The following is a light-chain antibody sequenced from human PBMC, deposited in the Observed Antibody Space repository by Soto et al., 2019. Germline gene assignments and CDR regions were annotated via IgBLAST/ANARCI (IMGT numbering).Light chain of an antibody. Sequence: EIVLPQSPRTLSLSPGERATLSCRASQSVAKNYLAWYQQKPGQAPRLLIHDASIRATGIPDRFSGSGSGTDFTLTISRLEPEDFAVYYCQLGSSSPLTFGGGTKVEIK. V-gene: IGKV3-20*01. CDR3: QLGSSSPLT. J-gene: IGKJ4*01. CDR2: DAS. CDR1: QSVAKNY.